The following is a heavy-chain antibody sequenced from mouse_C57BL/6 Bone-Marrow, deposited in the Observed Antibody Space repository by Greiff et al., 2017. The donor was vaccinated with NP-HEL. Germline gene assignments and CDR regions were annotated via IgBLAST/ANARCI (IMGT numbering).Heavy chain of an antibody. Sequence: DVQLQQPGPGLVKPSQSLSLTCSVTGYSFTSGYYWNWIRRFPGNKLEWMDYITYDGSTNYNPTFKNRITITGDTSKNQSYLKLNSVTTEDTATYYCARDYRNGYDPYFDVWGTGTTVTVSS. J-gene: IGHJ1*03. D-gene: IGHD2-2*01. V-gene: IGHV3-6*01. CDR1: GYSFTSGYY. CDR3: ARDYRNGYDPYFDV. CDR2: ITYDGST.